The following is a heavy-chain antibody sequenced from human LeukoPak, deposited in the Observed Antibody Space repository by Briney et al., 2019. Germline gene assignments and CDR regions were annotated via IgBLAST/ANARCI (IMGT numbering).Heavy chain of an antibody. V-gene: IGHV3-23*01. CDR2: ISGSGGSP. D-gene: IGHD6-19*01. CDR3: AKEPVTRYTSGWYLDY. Sequence: ETLSLTCTVSGVSISNNYFYWAWIRQAPGKGLEWVSGISGSGGSPYYADFVKGRFTISRDNSKNTLYLQMNSLRAEDTAVYYCAKEPVTRYTSGWYLDYWGQGTLVTVSS. J-gene: IGHJ4*02. CDR1: GVSISNNY.